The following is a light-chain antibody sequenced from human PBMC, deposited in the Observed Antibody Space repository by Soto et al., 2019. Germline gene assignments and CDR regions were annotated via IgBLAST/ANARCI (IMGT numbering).Light chain of an antibody. CDR2: DAS. V-gene: IGKV1-33*01. CDR1: QDIKNY. Sequence: DIQMTQSPSSLSASVGDSVTITCQASQDIKNYLNWYQQKSGKAPKXLIYDASDLETGVPSRFSGSGSGTDFTFTINSLQPEDIATYYCQQYDNLPLTFGGGTKVDIK. J-gene: IGKJ4*01. CDR3: QQYDNLPLT.